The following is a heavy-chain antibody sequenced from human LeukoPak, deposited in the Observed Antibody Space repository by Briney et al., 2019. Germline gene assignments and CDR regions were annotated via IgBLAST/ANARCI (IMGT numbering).Heavy chain of an antibody. V-gene: IGHV1-18*01. CDR2: ISAYNGNT. CDR1: GYTFTSYG. D-gene: IGHD3-10*01. CDR3: ARDKGVLLWFGELFGWFDP. J-gene: IGHJ5*02. Sequence: ASVKVSCKASGYTFTSYGVSGVRQAPGQGLEWMGWISAYNGNTNYAQKLQGRVTMTTDTSTSTAYMELRSLRSDDTAVYYCARDKGVLLWFGELFGWFDPWGQGTLVTVSS.